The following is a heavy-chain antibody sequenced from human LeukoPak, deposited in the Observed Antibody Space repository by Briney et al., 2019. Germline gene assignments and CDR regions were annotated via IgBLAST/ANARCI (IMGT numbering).Heavy chain of an antibody. CDR1: GYTFTGYY. V-gene: IGHV1-2*02. J-gene: IGHJ4*02. D-gene: IGHD6-13*01. CDR3: ARDLGKAAAGVAFDY. Sequence: GASVKVSCKASGYTFTGYYMHWVRQAPGQGLEWMGWINPNSGGTNYAQKFQGRVTMTRDTSISTAYMELSSLRSEDTAVYYCARDLGKAAAGVAFDYWGQGTLVTVSS. CDR2: INPNSGGT.